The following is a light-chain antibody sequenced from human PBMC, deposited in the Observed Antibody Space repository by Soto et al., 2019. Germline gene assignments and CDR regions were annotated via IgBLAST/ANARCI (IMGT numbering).Light chain of an antibody. CDR1: QAISNF. CDR3: QRYRGASRT. J-gene: IGKJ1*01. Sequence: DFQMTQSPSSLSASVGDRVTISCRAGQAISNFLAWYQQRPGKVPKLLIYAASTLQSGVPSRFSGSGSGTDFTPTTSSLQTEDAATDYCQRYRGASRTFGQGTKVDSK. CDR2: AAS. V-gene: IGKV1-27*01.